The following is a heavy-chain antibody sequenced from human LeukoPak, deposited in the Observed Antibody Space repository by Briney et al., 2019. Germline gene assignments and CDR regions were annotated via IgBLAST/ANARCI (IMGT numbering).Heavy chain of an antibody. J-gene: IGHJ5*02. Sequence: SVKVSCKASGGTFSSYAISWVRQAPAQGLELMGRIITILGIANYAQKFQGRVTITADKSTSTAYMELSSLRSEDTAVYYCARVGLGYCSGGSGRRSNNWFDPWGQGTLVTVSS. CDR1: GGTFSSYA. CDR2: IITILGIA. D-gene: IGHD2-15*01. CDR3: ARVGLGYCSGGSGRRSNNWFDP. V-gene: IGHV1-69*04.